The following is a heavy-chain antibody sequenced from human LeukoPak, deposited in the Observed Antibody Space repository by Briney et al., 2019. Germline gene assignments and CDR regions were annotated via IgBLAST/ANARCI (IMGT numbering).Heavy chain of an antibody. CDR2: INSDGSST. Sequence: PGGSLRLSCAASGFTFSNYVMSWVRQAPGKGLVWVSHINSDGSSTSYADSVKGRFTISRDNAKNTLYLQMNSLRAEDTAVYYCARVRGYSGYDLEYWGQGTLVTVSS. V-gene: IGHV3-74*01. CDR1: GFTFSNYV. CDR3: ARVRGYSGYDLEY. J-gene: IGHJ4*02. D-gene: IGHD5-12*01.